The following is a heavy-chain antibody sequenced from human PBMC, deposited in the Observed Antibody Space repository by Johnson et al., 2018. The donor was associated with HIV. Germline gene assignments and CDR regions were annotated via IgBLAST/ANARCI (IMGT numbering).Heavy chain of an antibody. D-gene: IGHD5-12*01. CDR1: GFTVSSNS. CDR2: IYRGGST. V-gene: IGHV3-66*01. J-gene: IGHJ3*02. Sequence: VQLVESGGGVVRPGGSLRLSCAASGFTVSSNSMTWVRQAPGKGLEWVSLIYRGGSTYYADSVKGRFTISRDNSKNTLYLQMNSLRAEDTAVYYCTTDGLRTIDAFDIWGQGTMVTVSS. CDR3: TTDGLRTIDAFDI.